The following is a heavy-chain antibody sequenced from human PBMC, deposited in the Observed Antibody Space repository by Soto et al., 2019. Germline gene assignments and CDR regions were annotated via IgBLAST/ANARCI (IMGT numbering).Heavy chain of an antibody. D-gene: IGHD5-18*01. V-gene: IGHV4-30-2*01. CDR2: IYYGGTT. CDR1: GGSISSGGFS. Sequence: KASETLSLTCSVSGGSISSGGFSWSWIRQPLGKGLEWIGYIYYGGTTYYNPSLKSRVTMSVDRSKNQFSLELGSVTAADTAVYYCARYSFGLDYWGRGTLGTVSS. CDR3: ARYSFGLDY. J-gene: IGHJ4*02.